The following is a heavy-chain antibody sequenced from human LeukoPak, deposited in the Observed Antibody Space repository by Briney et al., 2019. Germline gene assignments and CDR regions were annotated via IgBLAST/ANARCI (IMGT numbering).Heavy chain of an antibody. V-gene: IGHV4-39*07. CDR3: ARDFIAYRGPSDY. Sequence: PSETLSLTCTVSGGSISSSDHYWGWIRQPPGKGLEWIASIYYSGSTYYNSSLESRVTISLDTSKNQFSLKLSSVTAADTAVYYCARDFIAYRGPSDYWGQGTLVTVSS. D-gene: IGHD3-16*01. CDR2: IYYSGST. J-gene: IGHJ4*02. CDR1: GGSISSSDHY.